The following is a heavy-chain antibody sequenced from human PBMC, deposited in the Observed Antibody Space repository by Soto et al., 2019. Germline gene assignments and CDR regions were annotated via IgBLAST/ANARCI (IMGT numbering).Heavy chain of an antibody. Sequence: QVQLVQSGAEVKKPGSSVKVSCKASGGTFSSYAISWVRQAPGQGLEWMGGIIPIFGTANYAQKFQGRVTITADESPSTAYMELSSLRSEDTAVYYCAREAVLVPAAMGPNWFDPWGQGTLVTVSS. CDR3: AREAVLVPAAMGPNWFDP. J-gene: IGHJ5*02. CDR1: GGTFSSYA. D-gene: IGHD2-2*01. V-gene: IGHV1-69*12. CDR2: IIPIFGTA.